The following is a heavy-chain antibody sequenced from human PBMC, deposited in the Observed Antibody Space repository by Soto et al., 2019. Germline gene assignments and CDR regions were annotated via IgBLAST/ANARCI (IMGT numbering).Heavy chain of an antibody. CDR3: ARSYYDSSGYSRNYYYYGMDV. Sequence: SVKVSCKASGGTFSSYAISWVRQAPGQGLEWMGGIIPIFGTANYAQKFQGRVTITADKSTSTAYMELSSLRSEDTAVYYCARSYYDSSGYSRNYYYYGMDVWGQGTTVTVSS. J-gene: IGHJ6*02. D-gene: IGHD3-22*01. CDR1: GGTFSSYA. CDR2: IIPIFGTA. V-gene: IGHV1-69*06.